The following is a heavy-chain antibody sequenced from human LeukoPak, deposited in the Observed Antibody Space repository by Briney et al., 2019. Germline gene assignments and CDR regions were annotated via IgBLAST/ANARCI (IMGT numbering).Heavy chain of an antibody. CDR1: GFIFSNYF. V-gene: IGHV3-33*01. Sequence: GGSLRLSCAASGFIFSNYFMHWVRQAPGKGLEGVAVSWSDGIKENYLDSVKGRFSISRDNSKNMVYLQMNRLRAEDTAVYYCARAPPGVITGYPFDFWGQGTLVTVSS. CDR3: ARAPPGVITGYPFDF. J-gene: IGHJ4*02. D-gene: IGHD3-9*01. CDR2: SWSDGIKE.